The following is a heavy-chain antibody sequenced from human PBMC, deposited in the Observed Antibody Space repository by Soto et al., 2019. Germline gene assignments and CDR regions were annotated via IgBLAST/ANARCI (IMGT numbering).Heavy chain of an antibody. D-gene: IGHD3-3*01. V-gene: IGHV1-2*02. J-gene: IGHJ3*02. CDR1: GYPVTAYY. CDR2: INPATGAA. CDR3: ARGGGVGVAGSAAFDM. Sequence: QLHLVQSGAVVKKPGASVTVSCSASGYPVTAYYMHWVRQAPGRGLEWMGGINPATGAAKYTRTFQGRVTMTRDTSTSTVFMELSGLTSEATAVFYCARGGGVGVAGSAAFDMWGQGTLVTVSS.